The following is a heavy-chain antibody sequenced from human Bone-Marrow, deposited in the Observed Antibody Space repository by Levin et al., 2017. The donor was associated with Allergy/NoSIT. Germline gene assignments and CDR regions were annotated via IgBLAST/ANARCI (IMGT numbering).Heavy chain of an antibody. CDR3: AREACSGGVCSRDY. J-gene: IGHJ4*02. CDR2: INPGGGNK. Sequence: GESLKISCKASGYTFTSYYLHWVRQAPGHGLEWMGVINPGGGNKNYAQKFQGRVTMTRDTSTSTVSMELSSLISEDTAVYWCAREACSGGVCSRDYWGQGTLVTVSS. V-gene: IGHV1-46*01. CDR1: GYTFTSYY. D-gene: IGHD2-21*02.